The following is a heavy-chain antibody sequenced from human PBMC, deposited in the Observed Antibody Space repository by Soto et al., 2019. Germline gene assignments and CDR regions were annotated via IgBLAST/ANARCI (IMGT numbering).Heavy chain of an antibody. CDR2: INAGNGNT. CDR1: GYTFTSYA. CDR3: AGDLYGGPPNNWLDP. D-gene: IGHD3-16*01. J-gene: IGHJ5*02. Sequence: QVQLVQSGAEVKKPGASVKVSCKASGYTFTSYAMHWVRQAPGQRLEWMGWINAGNGNTKYSQKFEGRVTITRDTSASTAYMELSSLRSEDTAVYYCAGDLYGGPPNNWLDPWGQGTLVTVSS. V-gene: IGHV1-3*01.